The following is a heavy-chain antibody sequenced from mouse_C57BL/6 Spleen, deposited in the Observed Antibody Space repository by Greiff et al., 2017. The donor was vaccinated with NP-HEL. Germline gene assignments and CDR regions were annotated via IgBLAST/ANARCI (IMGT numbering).Heavy chain of an antibody. V-gene: IGHV3-6*01. CDR2: ISYDGSN. J-gene: IGHJ3*01. CDR3: ARDPLYYYGSRGAY. Sequence: DVQLQESGPGLVKPSQSLSLTCSVTGYSITSGYYWNWIRQFPGNKLEWMGYISYDGSNNYNPSLKNRISITRDTSKNQFFLKLNSVTTEDTATYYCARDPLYYYGSRGAYWGQGTLVTVSA. D-gene: IGHD1-1*01. CDR1: GYSITSGYY.